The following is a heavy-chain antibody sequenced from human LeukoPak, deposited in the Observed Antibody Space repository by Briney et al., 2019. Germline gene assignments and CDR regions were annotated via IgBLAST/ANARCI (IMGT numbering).Heavy chain of an antibody. V-gene: IGHV3-23*01. CDR2: IRHSGVDS. CDR1: RFSFSDYT. D-gene: IGHD1-26*01. CDR3: ARDLPFTGLVGATFRAFDI. J-gene: IGHJ3*02. Sequence: GGSLRLSCAASRFSFSDYTMSWVRQLPGKGLEWVSGIRHSGVDSSYADSVKGRFTISRDNSKNMLYLQMNSLRDDDTAVYYCARDLPFTGLVGATFRAFDIWGQGTMVTVSS.